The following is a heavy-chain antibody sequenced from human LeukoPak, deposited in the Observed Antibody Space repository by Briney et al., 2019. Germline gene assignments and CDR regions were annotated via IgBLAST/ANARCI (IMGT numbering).Heavy chain of an antibody. V-gene: IGHV4-59*01. J-gene: IGHJ3*02. D-gene: IGHD2-8*01. Sequence: PSETLSLTCTVSGGSISNYYWNWIRQPPGKGLEWIGHIYYSGSTNYNPSLKGRVAISVDTSKNQFSLKLSSVTAADTAVYYCARGRVSSRRPDAFDIWGQGTMVTVSS. CDR1: GGSISNYY. CDR3: ARGRVSSRRPDAFDI. CDR2: IYYSGST.